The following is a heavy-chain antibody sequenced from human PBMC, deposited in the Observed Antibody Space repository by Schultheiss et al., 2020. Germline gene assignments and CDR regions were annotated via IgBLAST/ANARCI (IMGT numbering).Heavy chain of an antibody. D-gene: IGHD1-26*01. V-gene: IGHV4-61*02. CDR1: GGSISSGSYY. Sequence: SETLSLTCTVSGGSISSGSYYWSWIRQPAGKGLEWIGRIYTSGSTNYNPSLKSRVTISVDTSKNQFSLNMTSVTAADTAVYYCARVGGSYYYYYYGMDAWGQGTTVTVSS. J-gene: IGHJ6*02. CDR3: ARVGGSYYYYYYGMDA. CDR2: IYTSGST.